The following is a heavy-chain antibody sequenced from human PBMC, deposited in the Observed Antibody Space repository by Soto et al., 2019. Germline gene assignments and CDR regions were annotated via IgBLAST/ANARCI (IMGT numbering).Heavy chain of an antibody. CDR2: ISAYNGNT. CDR3: ARDIPYYYDC. CDR1: GYTFTSYG. J-gene: IGHJ4*02. V-gene: IGHV1-18*04. D-gene: IGHD3-22*01. Sequence: SVKVSFKASGYTFTSYGISWVRQAAGQGLEWMGWISAYNGNTNYAQKLQGRVTMTTDTSTSTAYMELRSLRYDDTAVYYCARDIPYYYDCWGQGTLVTVYS.